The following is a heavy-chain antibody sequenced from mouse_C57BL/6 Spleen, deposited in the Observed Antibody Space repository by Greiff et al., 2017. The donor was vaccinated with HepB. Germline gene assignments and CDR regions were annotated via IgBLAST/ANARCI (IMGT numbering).Heavy chain of an antibody. J-gene: IGHJ3*01. CDR2: ISYDGSN. D-gene: IGHD1-1*01. CDR1: GYSITSGYY. CDR3: AREDYGSRTY. Sequence: DVQLQESGPGLVKPSQSLSLTCSVTGYSITSGYYWNWIRQFPGNKLEWMGYISYDGSNNYNPSLKNRISITRDTSKNQFFLKLNSVTTEDTATYYCAREDYGSRTYWGQGTLVTVSA. V-gene: IGHV3-6*01.